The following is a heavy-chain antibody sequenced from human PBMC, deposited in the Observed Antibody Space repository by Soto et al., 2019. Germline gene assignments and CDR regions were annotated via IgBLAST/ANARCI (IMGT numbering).Heavy chain of an antibody. CDR3: ARERGFLSEAFDI. D-gene: IGHD3-10*01. CDR2: TYYRSQWHN. V-gene: IGHV6-1*01. J-gene: IGHJ3*02. Sequence: SRTLSDTFAISGDSVSSISASSNCIRPSPSRGLEWLGRTYYRSQWHNDYAESVKSRITINPDTSKNQFSLQLNSMTPEDTAVYYCARERGFLSEAFDIWGRGTMVTVSS. CDR1: GDSVSSISAS.